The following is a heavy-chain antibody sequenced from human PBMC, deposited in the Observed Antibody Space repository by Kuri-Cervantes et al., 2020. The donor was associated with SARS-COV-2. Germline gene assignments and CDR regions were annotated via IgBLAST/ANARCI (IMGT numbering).Heavy chain of an antibody. CDR2: IYYSGST. D-gene: IGHD1-26*01. V-gene: IGHV4-59*13. Sequence: SETLSLTCNVVGGSISSYYWSWIRQPPGKGLEWIGYIYYSGSTNYNPSLKSRVTISVDTSKNQFSLKLSSVTAADTAGYYCARPLVGAYDAFDIWGQGTMVTVSS. CDR1: GGSISSYY. CDR3: ARPLVGAYDAFDI. J-gene: IGHJ3*02.